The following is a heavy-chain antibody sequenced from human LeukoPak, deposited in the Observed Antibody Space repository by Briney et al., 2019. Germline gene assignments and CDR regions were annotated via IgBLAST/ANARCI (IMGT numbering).Heavy chain of an antibody. D-gene: IGHD1-26*01. CDR3: AKGLQVGATEEDAFDI. CDR1: GFTFDDYA. Sequence: GGSLRLSCAASGFTFDDYAMHWVRQAPGKGLEWVSGISWNSGSIGYADSVKGRFTISRDNAKNFLYLQMNSLRAEDTALYYCAKGLQVGATEEDAFDIWGQGQWSPSLQ. CDR2: ISWNSGSI. V-gene: IGHV3-9*01. J-gene: IGHJ3*02.